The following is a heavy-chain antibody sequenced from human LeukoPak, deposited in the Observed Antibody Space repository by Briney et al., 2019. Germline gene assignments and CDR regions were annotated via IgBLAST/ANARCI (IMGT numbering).Heavy chain of an antibody. CDR1: GAALSEYY. J-gene: IGHJ4*02. Sequence: PSETLSLTCAVYGAALSEYYWSWIRQSPGKGLEWIGEVAHKGPTVYSPTLNRKYNPSFKSRVTMSVDPSKNQFSLKLTSVTVADTATYYCVRQGTNSGYYLLDYWGQGHLVIVSS. D-gene: IGHD3-22*01. CDR2: VAHKGPTVYSPTLNR. V-gene: IGHV4-34*01. CDR3: VRQGTNSGYYLLDY.